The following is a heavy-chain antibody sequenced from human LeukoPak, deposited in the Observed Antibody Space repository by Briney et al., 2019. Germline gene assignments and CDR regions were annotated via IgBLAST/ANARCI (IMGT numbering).Heavy chain of an antibody. Sequence: GGSLRLSCAASGFTFSSYSMNWVRQAPGKGLEWVSSISSSSSYIYYADSVKGRFTISRDNAKNSLYLQMNSLRAEDTAVYYCARDRAAAGKRWFDPWGQGTLVTVSS. CDR2: ISSSSSYI. CDR3: ARDRAAAGKRWFDP. J-gene: IGHJ5*02. V-gene: IGHV3-21*01. CDR1: GFTFSSYS. D-gene: IGHD6-13*01.